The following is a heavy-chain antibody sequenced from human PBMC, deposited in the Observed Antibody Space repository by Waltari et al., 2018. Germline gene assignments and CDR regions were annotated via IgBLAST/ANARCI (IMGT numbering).Heavy chain of an antibody. CDR3: ARDKWGYWYFDL. CDR2: IYSGGST. V-gene: IGHV3-53*01. Sequence: LSCAASGFTVSSNYMSWVRQAPGKGLEWVSVIYSGGSTYYADSVKGRFTISRDNSKNTLYLQMNSLRAEDTAVYYCARDKWGYWYFDLWGRGTLVTVSS. J-gene: IGHJ2*01. CDR1: GFTVSSNY. D-gene: IGHD7-27*01.